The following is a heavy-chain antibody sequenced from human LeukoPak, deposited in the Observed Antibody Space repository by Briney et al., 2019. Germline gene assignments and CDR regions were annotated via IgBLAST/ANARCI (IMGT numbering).Heavy chain of an antibody. CDR1: GFTFSSYA. D-gene: IGHD2-21*02. Sequence: PGGSLRLSCAASGFTFSSYAMSWVRQAPGKGLEWVSAISGSGGSTYYVDSVKGRFTISRDNSKNTLYLQMNSLRAEDTAVYYCARGCPPETYCGGDCYCSYFDYWGQGTLVTVSS. V-gene: IGHV3-23*01. CDR2: ISGSGGST. J-gene: IGHJ4*02. CDR3: ARGCPPETYCGGDCYCSYFDY.